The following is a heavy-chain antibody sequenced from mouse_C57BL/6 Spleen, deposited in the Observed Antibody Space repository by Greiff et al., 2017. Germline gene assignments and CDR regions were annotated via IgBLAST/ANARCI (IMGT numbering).Heavy chain of an antibody. D-gene: IGHD2-3*01. CDR3: TTDGYSWFAY. CDR2: IDPENGDT. CDR1: GFNIKDDY. V-gene: IGHV14-4*01. J-gene: IGHJ3*01. Sequence: EVKLLESGAELVRPGASVKLSCTASGFNIKDDYMHWVKQRPEQGLEWIGWIDPENGDTEYASKFQGKATITADTSSNTAYLQLSSLTSEDTAVYYCTTDGYSWFAYWGQGTLVTVSA.